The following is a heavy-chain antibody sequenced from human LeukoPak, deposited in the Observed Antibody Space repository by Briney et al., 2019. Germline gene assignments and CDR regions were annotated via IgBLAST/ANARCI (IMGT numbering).Heavy chain of an antibody. J-gene: IGHJ4*02. CDR2: ISRSGGST. D-gene: IGHD6-19*01. V-gene: IGHV3-23*01. CDR1: GFTFSSYA. CDR3: AKGGVSSGWYFEVFDY. Sequence: QPGGSLRVSCAASGFTFSSYAMSWVRQAPGKGLEWVSAISRSGGSTYYADSVKGRFTISRDNSKNTLYLQMNSLRAEDTAVYYCAKGGVSSGWYFEVFDYWGQGTLVIISS.